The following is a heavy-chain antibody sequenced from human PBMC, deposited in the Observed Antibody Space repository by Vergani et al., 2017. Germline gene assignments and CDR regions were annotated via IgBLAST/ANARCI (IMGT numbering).Heavy chain of an antibody. CDR1: GFTFSSYG. J-gene: IGHJ4*02. Sequence: QVQLVESGGGVVQPGRSLRLSCAASGFTFSSYGMHWVRQAPGKGLEWVAVIWYDGSNKYYADSVKGRFTISRDNSKNTLYLQMNSLRAEDTAVYYCARGGVHSRGWYQPDYWGQGTLVTVSS. CDR2: IWYDGSNK. CDR3: ARGGVHSRGWYQPDY. V-gene: IGHV3-33*01. D-gene: IGHD6-19*01.